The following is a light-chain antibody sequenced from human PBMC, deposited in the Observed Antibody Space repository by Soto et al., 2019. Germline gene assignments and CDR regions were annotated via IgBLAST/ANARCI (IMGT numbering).Light chain of an antibody. CDR1: SSDVGDYNY. CDR2: EVS. CDR3: SSYAGSNNWV. J-gene: IGLJ3*02. V-gene: IGLV2-8*01. Sequence: QPVLTQPPSASGSPGQSVTISCTGTSSDVGDYNYVSWYQQHPGKAPKLMIYEVSKRPSGVPDRLSGSKSGNTASLTVSGLQAEDEADYYCSSYAGSNNWVFGGGTKLTVL.